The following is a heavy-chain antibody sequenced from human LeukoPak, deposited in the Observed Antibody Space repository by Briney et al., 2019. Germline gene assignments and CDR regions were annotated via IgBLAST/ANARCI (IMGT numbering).Heavy chain of an antibody. CDR1: GFTFSSYA. CDR3: ARDKHIVVVTAIQSGYWFDP. J-gene: IGHJ5*02. V-gene: IGHV3-30-3*01. CDR2: ISYDGSNK. Sequence: PGRSLRLSCAASGFTFSSYAMHWVRQAPGKGLEWVAVISYDGSNKYYADSVKGRFTISRDNSKNTLYLQMNSLRAEDTAVYYCARDKHIVVVTAIQSGYWFDPWGQGTLVTVSS. D-gene: IGHD2-21*02.